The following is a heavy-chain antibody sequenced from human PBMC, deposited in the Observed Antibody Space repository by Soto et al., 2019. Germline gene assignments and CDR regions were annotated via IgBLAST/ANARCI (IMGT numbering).Heavy chain of an antibody. Sequence: PSGTLSLTCTVSGTSIGSYYWSWIRQPPGKGLEWIANIHYSGTTHYNPSLASRVTLSVDTSKNQFSLKMTSVTAADRAMYFCARYNSYAIDYWGRGTLVTVSS. V-gene: IGHV4-59*01. D-gene: IGHD2-8*01. CDR3: ARYNSYAIDY. CDR1: GTSIGSYY. CDR2: IHYSGTT. J-gene: IGHJ4*02.